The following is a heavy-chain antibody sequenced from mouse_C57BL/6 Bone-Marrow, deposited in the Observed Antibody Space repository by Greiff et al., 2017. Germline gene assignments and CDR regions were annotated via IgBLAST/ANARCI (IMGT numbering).Heavy chain of an antibody. CDR2: IDPSDSYT. J-gene: IGHJ3*01. CDR3: ARSPYYCGSSWFAY. D-gene: IGHD1-1*01. Sequence: QVQLQQPGAELVKPGASVKLSCKASGYTFTSYWMQWVKQRPGQGLEWIGEIDPSDSYTNYNQKFKGKATLTVDTSSSTAYMQLSSLTSEDSAVYYCARSPYYCGSSWFAYWGQGTLVTVSA. CDR1: GYTFTSYW. V-gene: IGHV1-50*01.